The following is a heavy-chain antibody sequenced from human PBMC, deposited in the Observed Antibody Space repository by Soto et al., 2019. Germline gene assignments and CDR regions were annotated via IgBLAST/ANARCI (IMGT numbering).Heavy chain of an antibody. D-gene: IGHD5-12*01. CDR2: IYPGDPDT. J-gene: IGHJ6*02. CDR3: ARFVATISGYYYGMDV. V-gene: IGHV5-51*01. Sequence: GESLKISCKGSGYSFTSYWIGWVRQMPGKGLEWMGIIYPGDPDTRYSPSFQGQVTISADKSISTAYLQWSSLKASDTAMYYCARFVATISGYYYGMDVWGQGTTVTVSS. CDR1: GYSFTSYW.